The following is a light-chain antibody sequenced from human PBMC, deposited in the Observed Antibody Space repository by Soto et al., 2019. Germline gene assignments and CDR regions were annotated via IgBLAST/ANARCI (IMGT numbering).Light chain of an antibody. CDR3: QSYDNSLNHVV. J-gene: IGLJ2*01. CDR1: SSNIGSFYD. CDR2: GDN. V-gene: IGLV1-40*01. Sequence: QSVLTQPPSVSGAPGQRVTIPCTGSSSNIGSFYDVHWYQQLPGTVPKLLIYGDNNRPSGVPERFSGSKSGTAASLPITGLQAEDEADYYCQSYDNSLNHVVFGGGTKLTVL.